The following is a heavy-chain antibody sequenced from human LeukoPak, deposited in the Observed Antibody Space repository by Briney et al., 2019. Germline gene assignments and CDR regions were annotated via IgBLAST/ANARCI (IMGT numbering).Heavy chain of an antibody. J-gene: IGHJ4*02. D-gene: IGHD6-19*01. Sequence: ASVKLSCKASGYTFTSYGINWVRQAPGQGLEWLGWISGYTGHTNYVQKIQGRVTMTTDTSTNTAYMELRSLGSDDTAVYYCARGPGIAVAGVFDYWGQGSLVTVSS. V-gene: IGHV1-18*04. CDR2: ISGYTGHT. CDR1: GYTFTSYG. CDR3: ARGPGIAVAGVFDY.